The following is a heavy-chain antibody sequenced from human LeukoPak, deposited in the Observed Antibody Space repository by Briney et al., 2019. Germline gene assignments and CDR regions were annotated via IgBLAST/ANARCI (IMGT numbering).Heavy chain of an antibody. CDR3: ARDAPRDVGLLWFGELLGYYGMDV. J-gene: IGHJ6*02. Sequence: ASVKVSCKASGYTLTGYYMHWVRQAPGQGLEWMGWINPNSGGTNYAQKFQGRVTMTRDTSISTAYMELSRLRSDDTAVYYCARDAPRDVGLLWFGELLGYYGMDVWGQGTTVTVSS. CDR2: INPNSGGT. CDR1: GYTLTGYY. D-gene: IGHD3-10*01. V-gene: IGHV1-2*02.